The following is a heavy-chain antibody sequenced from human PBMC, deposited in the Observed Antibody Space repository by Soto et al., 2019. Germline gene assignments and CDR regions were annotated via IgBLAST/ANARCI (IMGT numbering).Heavy chain of an antibody. CDR2: IYYSGST. V-gene: IGHV4-31*03. D-gene: IGHD3-3*01. CDR3: ARFQSLEWITAYSFDY. Sequence: QVQLQESGPGLVKPSQTLSLTCTVSGGSISGGGYYWSWIRQHPGKGLEWIGYIYYSGSTYYNPSLKSRVTITGDTSKNHFYLKVSSVTAADTAVYYGARFQSLEWITAYSFDYWGQGTLVTVSS. J-gene: IGHJ4*02. CDR1: GGSISGGGYY.